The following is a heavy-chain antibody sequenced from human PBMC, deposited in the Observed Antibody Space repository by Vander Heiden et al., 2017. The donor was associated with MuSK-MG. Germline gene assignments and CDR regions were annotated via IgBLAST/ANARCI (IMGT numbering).Heavy chain of an antibody. Sequence: QVQLQESGPGLVKPSETLSLTCTVSGGSISSYYWSWIRQPPGKGLEWIGYIYYSGSTNYNPSLESRVTISVDTSKNQFSLKLSSVTAADTAVYYCARAKGSGWFDPWGQGTLVTVSS. J-gene: IGHJ5*02. CDR2: IYYSGST. V-gene: IGHV4-59*01. CDR3: ARAKGSGWFDP. D-gene: IGHD3-10*01. CDR1: GGSISSYY.